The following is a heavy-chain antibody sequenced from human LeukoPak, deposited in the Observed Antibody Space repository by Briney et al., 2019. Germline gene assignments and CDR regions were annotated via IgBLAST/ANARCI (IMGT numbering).Heavy chain of an antibody. J-gene: IGHJ5*02. CDR1: GYTFTSYG. CDR2: ISAYNGNT. V-gene: IGHV1-18*01. CDR3: ARERLSVGATRWFDP. Sequence: ASVKVSCKASGYTFTSYGISWVRQAPGQGLEWMGWISAYNGNTNYAQKLQGRVTMTTDTSTSTAYMELSSLRSEDTAVYYCARERLSVGATRWFDPWGQGTLVTVSS. D-gene: IGHD1-26*01.